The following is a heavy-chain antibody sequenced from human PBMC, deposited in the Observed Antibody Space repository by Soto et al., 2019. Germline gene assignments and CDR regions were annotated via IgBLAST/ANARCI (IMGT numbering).Heavy chain of an antibody. Sequence: GGSLRLSCAASGFTFSNAWMSWVRQAPGKGLEWVGRIKSKTDGGTTDYAAPVKGRFTISRDDSKNTLYLQMNSLKTEDTAVYYCTTDPGSMVRGVIYYYYYMDVWGKGTTVTVS. CDR2: IKSKTDGGTT. J-gene: IGHJ6*03. CDR3: TTDPGSMVRGVIYYYYYMDV. CDR1: GFTFSNAW. V-gene: IGHV3-15*01. D-gene: IGHD3-10*01.